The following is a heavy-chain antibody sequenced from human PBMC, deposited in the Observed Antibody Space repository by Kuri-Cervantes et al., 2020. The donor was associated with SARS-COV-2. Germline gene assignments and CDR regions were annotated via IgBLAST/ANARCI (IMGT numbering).Heavy chain of an antibody. V-gene: IGHV4-39*01. CDR3: ARKYCSGGSCYFPRGYYFDY. Sequence: SETLSLTCTASGGSISSSSYYWGWIRQPPGKGLEWIGSIYYSGSTYYNPSLKSRVTISVDTSKNQFSLKLSSVTAADTAVYYCARKYCSGGSCYFPRGYYFDYWGQGTLVTVSS. CDR1: GGSISSSSYY. CDR2: IYYSGST. D-gene: IGHD2-15*01. J-gene: IGHJ4*02.